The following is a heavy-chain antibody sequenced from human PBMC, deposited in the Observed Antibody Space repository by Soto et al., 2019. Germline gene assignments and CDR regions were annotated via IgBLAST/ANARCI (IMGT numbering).Heavy chain of an antibody. CDR3: ASCGGLYGSGYPYPFDY. V-gene: IGHV1-69*06. J-gene: IGHJ4*02. D-gene: IGHD3-22*01. CDR2: IIPIFGTA. Sequence: QVPLVQSGAEVKKPGSSVKVSCKASGGTFSSYAISWVRQAPGQGLEWMGGIIPIFGTANYAQKFQGRVTITADKSTSTAYMELSSLRSEDTAVYYCASCGGLYGSGYPYPFDYWGQGTLVTVSS. CDR1: GGTFSSYA.